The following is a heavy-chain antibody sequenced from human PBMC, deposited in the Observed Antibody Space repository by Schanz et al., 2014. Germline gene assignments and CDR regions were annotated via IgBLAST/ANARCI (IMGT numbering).Heavy chain of an antibody. V-gene: IGHV3-11*01. Sequence: QVQLEESGGGLVTPGGSLRLSCAASGFTFADYYMTWIRQAPGKGLEWISYVSSYDTTVSYADSVKGRFTISRDNAKNSVYLQMNSLRVEDTAVYYCARYGFRKFGVVYGLAVWGQGTTVTVS. D-gene: IGHD3-3*01. CDR3: ARYGFRKFGVVYGLAV. CDR2: VSSYDTTV. J-gene: IGHJ6*02. CDR1: GFTFADYY.